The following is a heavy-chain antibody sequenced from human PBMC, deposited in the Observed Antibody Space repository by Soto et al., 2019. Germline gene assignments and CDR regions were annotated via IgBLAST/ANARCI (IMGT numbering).Heavy chain of an antibody. Sequence: SETLSLTCTVSGGSISSGGYYWRWIRQHPGKGLEWIGYIYYSGSTYYNPSLKSRVTISVDTSKNQFSLKLSSVTAADTAVYYCAVGELSLSLDYWGQGTLVTVSS. CDR2: IYYSGST. D-gene: IGHD3-16*02. V-gene: IGHV4-31*02. CDR3: AVGELSLSLDY. J-gene: IGHJ4*02. CDR1: GGSISSGGYY.